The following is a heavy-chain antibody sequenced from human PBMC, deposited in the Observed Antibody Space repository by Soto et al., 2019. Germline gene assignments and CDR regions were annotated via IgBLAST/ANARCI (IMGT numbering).Heavy chain of an antibody. CDR3: ARQGSNGAYYYYGMDV. Sequence: PGESLKISCKGSGYRFSSYWIAWVRQMPGKGLEWMGIIYPGDSDTIYSPSFQGQVTFSADKSTSTAYLQWSSLKASDTAMYHCARQGSNGAYYYYGMDVWGQGTTVTVSS. V-gene: IGHV5-51*01. CDR2: IYPGDSDT. D-gene: IGHD2-8*01. J-gene: IGHJ6*02. CDR1: GYRFSSYW.